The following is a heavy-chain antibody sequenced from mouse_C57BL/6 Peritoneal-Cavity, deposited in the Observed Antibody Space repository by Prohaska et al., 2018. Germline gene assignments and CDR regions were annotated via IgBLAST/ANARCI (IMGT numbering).Heavy chain of an antibody. V-gene: IGHV1-61*01. Sequence: RPGSSVKLPCKASGYTFTSYWMDWVKQRPGQGLEWIGNIYPSDSETHYNQKLKEKAVLPVAKSSSTAYMPLSSLTSEDSAVYYCASDYDFDYWGQGTTLTVSS. J-gene: IGHJ2*01. D-gene: IGHD1-1*01. CDR3: ASDYDFDY. CDR2: IYPSDSET. CDR1: GYTFTSYW.